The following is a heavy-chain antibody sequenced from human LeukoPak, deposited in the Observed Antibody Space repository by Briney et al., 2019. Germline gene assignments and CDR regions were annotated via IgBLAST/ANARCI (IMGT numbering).Heavy chain of an antibody. V-gene: IGHV3-23*01. D-gene: IGHD5-24*01. J-gene: IGHJ4*02. CDR3: AKDDAWLQYND. CDR2: FSGRGGST. CDR1: GFTFSSYA. Sequence: PGGSLRLSCAASGFTFSSYAMSWVRQAPGKGLEWVSAFSGRGGSTYYADSVKGRFTISRDNSKNTLYLQMNSLRAEDTAIYYCAKDDAWLQYNDWGQGTLVTVSS.